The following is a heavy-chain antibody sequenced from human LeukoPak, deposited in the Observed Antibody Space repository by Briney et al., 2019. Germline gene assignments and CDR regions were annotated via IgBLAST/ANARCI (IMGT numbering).Heavy chain of an antibody. CDR2: IVVGSGNT. CDR3: AAGGYYGSGSVLRYYYYMDV. V-gene: IGHV1-58*02. J-gene: IGHJ6*03. CDR1: GFTFTSSA. D-gene: IGHD3-10*01. Sequence: EASVKVSCKASGFTFTSSAMQWVRQARGQRLEWIGWIVVGSGNTNYAQKFQERVTITRDMSTSTAYMELSSLRSEDTAVYYCAAGGYYGSGSVLRYYYYMDVWGKGTTVTVSS.